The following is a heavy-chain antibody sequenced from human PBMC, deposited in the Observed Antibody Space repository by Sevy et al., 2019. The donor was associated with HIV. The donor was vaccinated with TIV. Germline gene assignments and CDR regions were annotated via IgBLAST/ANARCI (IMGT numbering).Heavy chain of an antibody. V-gene: IGHV3-23*01. J-gene: IGHJ4*02. Sequence: GGSQRLSCAASGFSFSTYAMTWVRQAPGKGLEWVSGISGSGTSTYYTDSVKGRFTISRDNSKNTVYLQMNNLRTEDTAVYYCGKVSIFGVGGFYDYWGQGTLVTVSS. D-gene: IGHD3-3*01. CDR1: GFSFSTYA. CDR3: GKVSIFGVGGFYDY. CDR2: ISGSGTST.